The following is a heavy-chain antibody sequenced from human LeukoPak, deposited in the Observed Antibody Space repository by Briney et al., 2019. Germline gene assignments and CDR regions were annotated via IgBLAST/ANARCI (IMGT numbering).Heavy chain of an antibody. CDR3: ARGRVCSGGTCYSGRDCFDY. Sequence: ASVKVSCKTSGYTFTNYDINWVRQATGQGLEWMGWMNPNSGNTGYAQKFQGRVTMTRNTSISTAYMELSSLRSEDTAVYYCARGRVCSGGTCYSGRDCFDYWGQGTLVTVSS. CDR2: MNPNSGNT. J-gene: IGHJ4*02. CDR1: GYTFTNYD. D-gene: IGHD2-15*01. V-gene: IGHV1-8*01.